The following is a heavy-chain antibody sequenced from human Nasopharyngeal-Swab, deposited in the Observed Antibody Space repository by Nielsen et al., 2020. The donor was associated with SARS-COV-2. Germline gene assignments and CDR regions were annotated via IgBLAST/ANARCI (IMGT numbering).Heavy chain of an antibody. D-gene: IGHD2-15*01. Sequence: SETLSLTCTVSGGSISSNYWSWNRQPHGKGLEWIGYIYYSGSTNYHPSLKSRVTISVDTSKNQFSLKLSSVTVADTAVYYCARDRAGYCSGGSCYSNAFDIWGQGTMVTVSS. CDR2: IYYSGST. J-gene: IGHJ3*02. CDR1: GGSISSNY. V-gene: IGHV4-59*01. CDR3: ARDRAGYCSGGSCYSNAFDI.